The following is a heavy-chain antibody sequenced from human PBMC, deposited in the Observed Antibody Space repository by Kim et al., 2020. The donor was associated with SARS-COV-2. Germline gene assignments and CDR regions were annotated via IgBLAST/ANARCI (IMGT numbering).Heavy chain of an antibody. CDR2: INHSGST. CDR3: AGGPARLYCSGGSCYSNY. D-gene: IGHD2-15*01. Sequence: SETLSLTCAVYGGSFSGYYWSWIRQPPGKGLEWIGEINHSGSTNYNPSLKSRVTISVDTSKNQFSLKLSSVTAADTAVYYCAGGPARLYCSGGSCYSNY. J-gene: IGHJ6*01. V-gene: IGHV4-34*01. CDR1: GGSFSGYY.